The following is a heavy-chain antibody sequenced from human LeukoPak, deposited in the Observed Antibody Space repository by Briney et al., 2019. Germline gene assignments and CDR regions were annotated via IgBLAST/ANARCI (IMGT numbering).Heavy chain of an antibody. V-gene: IGHV3-74*01. CDR1: GFTFSSYW. Sequence: PAGSLRLSCAASGFTFSSYWMHWVRHGPGKGLVWVSRISSDGRTTSYADSVNGRFTISRDNAKNTLYLQMNSLRVEDTAVYYCARDSRYYYDSRNYDNVAFDMWGQGTMVTVSS. J-gene: IGHJ3*02. CDR2: ISSDGRTT. CDR3: ARDSRYYYDSRNYDNVAFDM. D-gene: IGHD3-10*01.